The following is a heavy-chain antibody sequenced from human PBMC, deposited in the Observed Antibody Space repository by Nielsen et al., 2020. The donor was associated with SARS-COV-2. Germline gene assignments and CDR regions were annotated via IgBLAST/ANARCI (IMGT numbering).Heavy chain of an antibody. J-gene: IGHJ6*02. Sequence: SETLSLTCTVSGGSISSYYWSWIRQPPGKGLEWIGYIYYSGSTNYNPSLKSRVTISVDTSKNQFSLKLSSVTAADTAVYYCARRSYYYDSSGLKGGMDVWGQGTTVTVSS. V-gene: IGHV4-59*12. D-gene: IGHD3-22*01. CDR1: GGSISSYY. CDR3: ARRSYYYDSSGLKGGMDV. CDR2: IYYSGST.